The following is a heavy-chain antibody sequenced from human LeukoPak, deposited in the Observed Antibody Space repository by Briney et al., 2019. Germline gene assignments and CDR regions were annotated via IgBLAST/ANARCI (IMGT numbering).Heavy chain of an antibody. V-gene: IGHV3-11*01. J-gene: IGHJ6*03. D-gene: IGHD3-10*01. CDR1: GFTSSDYY. CDR3: ASMDYFYYYMDV. Sequence: GSLRLSCAASGFTSSDYYMSWIRQAPGKGLEWVSYISSSGSTIYYADSVKGRFTISRDNAKNSLYLQMNSLRAEDTAVYYCASMDYFYYYMDVWGKGTTVTISS. CDR2: ISSSGSTI.